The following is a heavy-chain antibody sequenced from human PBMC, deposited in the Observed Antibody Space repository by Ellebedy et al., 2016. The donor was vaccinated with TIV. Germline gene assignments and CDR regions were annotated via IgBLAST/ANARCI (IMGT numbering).Heavy chain of an antibody. J-gene: IGHJ5*02. V-gene: IGHV4-34*01. CDR3: AREHYQLPTFDP. CDR1: GGSFSGYY. CDR2: INHSGST. Sequence: SETLSLXCAVYGGSFSGYYWSWIRQPPGKGLEWIGEINHSGSTNYNPSLKSRVTISVDTSKNQFSLKLSSVTAADTAVYYCAREHYQLPTFDPWGQGTLVTVSS. D-gene: IGHD2-2*01.